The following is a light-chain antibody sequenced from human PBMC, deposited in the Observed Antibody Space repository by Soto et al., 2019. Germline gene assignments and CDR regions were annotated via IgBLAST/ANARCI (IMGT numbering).Light chain of an antibody. CDR3: QQRRA. Sequence: EIVLTQSPATLSLSPGERATLSCRASQSVSSYLAWYQQKPGQAPRLLIYDASNRATGIPARFSGSGSGTDFTLTISGLEPEDFAVYYCQQRRAFGGGTKVEIK. V-gene: IGKV3-11*01. CDR2: DAS. CDR1: QSVSSY. J-gene: IGKJ4*01.